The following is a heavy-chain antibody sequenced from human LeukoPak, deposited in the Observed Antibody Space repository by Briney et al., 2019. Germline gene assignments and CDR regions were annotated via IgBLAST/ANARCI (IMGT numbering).Heavy chain of an antibody. CDR3: ARRSYCGGGSCSSYYYYGMDV. D-gene: IGHD2-15*01. J-gene: IGHJ6*02. CDR1: GYRFTNYW. V-gene: IGHV5-51*01. Sequence: GESLKISCKGSGYRFTNYWIAWVRQMPGKGLEWMGIIYPGDSDTRISPSFQGQVNISADKSISTAYLQSSSLKASDTGMYYRARRSYCGGGSCSSYYYYGMDVWGQGTTVTVSS. CDR2: IYPGDSDT.